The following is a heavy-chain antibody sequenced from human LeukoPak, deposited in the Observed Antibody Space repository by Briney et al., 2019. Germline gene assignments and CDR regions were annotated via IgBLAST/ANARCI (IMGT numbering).Heavy chain of an antibody. CDR3: ARDMVQGVMGY. CDR1: GYTFTGYY. J-gene: IGHJ4*02. V-gene: IGHV1-2*02. CDR2: INPNNGGT. D-gene: IGHD3-10*01. Sequence: ASVKVPCKASGYTFTGYYIQWVRQAPGQGLEWMGWINPNNGGTNYAQKFQGRVTMTRDTSITTAYMELSRLSSDDTAVYYCARDMVQGVMGYWGQGTLVTVSS.